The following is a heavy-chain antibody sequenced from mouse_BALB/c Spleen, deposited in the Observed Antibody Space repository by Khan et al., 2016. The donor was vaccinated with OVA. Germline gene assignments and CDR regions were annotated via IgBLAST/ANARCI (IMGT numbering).Heavy chain of an antibody. CDR2: ISSGGSYT. CDR1: GFTFSSFG. D-gene: IGHD2-5*01. CDR3: ARQYSNSFFEY. Sequence: EVNLVESGGDLVKPGGSLKLSCAASGFTFSSFGMSWIRQTPDKRLEWVATISSGGSYTYYPDSVKGRFTISRDNAKNTLYLQMSSLKSEDTAMYYCARQYSNSFFEYWGQGTTLTVSS. V-gene: IGHV5-6*01. J-gene: IGHJ2*01.